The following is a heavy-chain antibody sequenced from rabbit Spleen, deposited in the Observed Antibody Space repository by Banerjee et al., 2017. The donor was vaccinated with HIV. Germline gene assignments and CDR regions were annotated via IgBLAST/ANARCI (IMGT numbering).Heavy chain of an antibody. V-gene: IGHV1S40*01. J-gene: IGHJ4*01. CDR2: IDAGSSGST. CDR3: ARGAWSNDCMNL. CDR1: GFTLSSYY. Sequence: QSLEESGGDLVKPGASLTLTCAASGFTLSSYYMCWVRQAPGKGLEWIACIDAGSSGSTYYASWAKGQFTISKTSSTTVTLQMTSLTAADTATYFCARGAWSNDCMNLWGPGTLVTVS. D-gene: IGHD2-1*01.